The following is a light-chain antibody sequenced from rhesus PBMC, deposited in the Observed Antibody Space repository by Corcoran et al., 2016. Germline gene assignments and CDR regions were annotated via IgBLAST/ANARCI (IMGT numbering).Light chain of an antibody. CDR2: AAS. CDR3: PKCDSAPYN. CDR1: QSIGSR. V-gene: IGKV1-59*02. J-gene: IGKJ2*01. Sequence: AIQMTQSPSPLSASAGDTATISCRASQSIGSRLAWSQQKPGKVPKLLIYAASTLQSEVPSRFRGIGSRTDFTLTISSLQPGDVASYYCPKCDSAPYNFGQGTKVGIK.